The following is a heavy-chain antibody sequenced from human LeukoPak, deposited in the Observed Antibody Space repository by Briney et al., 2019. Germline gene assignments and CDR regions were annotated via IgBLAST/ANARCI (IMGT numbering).Heavy chain of an antibody. CDR2: IYYSGST. D-gene: IGHD5-24*01. J-gene: IGHJ5*02. CDR1: GGSFSGYY. CDR3: ARSGYKSYFDP. V-gene: IGHV4-34*01. Sequence: SETLSLTCAVYGGSFSGYYWSWIRQPPGKGLEWIGYIYYSGSTNYNPSLKSRVTISVDTSKNQFSLKLSSVTAADTAVYYCARSGYKSYFDPWGQGTLVTVSS.